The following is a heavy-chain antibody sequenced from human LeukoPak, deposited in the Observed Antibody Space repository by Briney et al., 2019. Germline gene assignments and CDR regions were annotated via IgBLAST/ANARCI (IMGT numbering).Heavy chain of an antibody. V-gene: IGHV4-59*01. Sequence: SETLSLTCTVSGGSISGYYWSWIRQPPGRGLEWIGYIYYSGSTNYNPSLKSRVTISVDTSKNQFSLKLSSVTAADTAVYYCAKSPYSGYSSAWGQGTLVTVSS. CDR2: IYYSGST. D-gene: IGHD6-19*01. J-gene: IGHJ5*02. CDR1: GGSISGYY. CDR3: AKSPYSGYSSA.